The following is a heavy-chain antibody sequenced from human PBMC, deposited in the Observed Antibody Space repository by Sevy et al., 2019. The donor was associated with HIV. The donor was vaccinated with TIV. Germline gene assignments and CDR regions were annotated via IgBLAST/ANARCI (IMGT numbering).Heavy chain of an antibody. V-gene: IGHV3-33*01. CDR1: GFTFSSYG. CDR3: ARDLQHYYYDSSGYYLDY. Sequence: GESLKISCAASGFTFSSYGMHWVRQAPGKGLEWVAVIWYDGSNKYYADSVKGRFTISRDNSKNTLYLQMNSLRAEDTAVYYCARDLQHYYYDSSGYYLDYWGQGTLVTVSS. CDR2: IWYDGSNK. D-gene: IGHD3-22*01. J-gene: IGHJ4*02.